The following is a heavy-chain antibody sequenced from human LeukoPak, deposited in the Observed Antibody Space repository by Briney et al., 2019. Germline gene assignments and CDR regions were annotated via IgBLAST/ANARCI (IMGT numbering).Heavy chain of an antibody. D-gene: IGHD5-12*01. CDR3: AREGHTSGFCGSFDI. Sequence: GGSLRLSCALSGRPFSSSIMHWVRRAPGKGLEWVAGMSFDGSQYYVESVKGRFTISRDNSGNTVYLHMTSLRPEDTAVYFCAREGHTSGFCGSFDIWGQGTTLTISS. CDR2: MSFDGSQ. CDR1: GRPFSSSI. J-gene: IGHJ3*02. V-gene: IGHV3-30*03.